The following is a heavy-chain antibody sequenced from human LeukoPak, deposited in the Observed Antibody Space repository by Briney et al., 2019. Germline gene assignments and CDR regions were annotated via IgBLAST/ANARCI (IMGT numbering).Heavy chain of an antibody. CDR1: GGSISSSSYY. J-gene: IGHJ4*02. CDR3: ARVSRRRKHHFDY. Sequence: SETLSLTCTVSGGSISSSSYYWGWIRQPPGKGLEWIGSIYYSGSTYYNPSLKSRVTISVDTSKNQFSLKLSSVTAADTAVYYCARVSRRRKHHFDYWGQGTLVTVSS. V-gene: IGHV4-39*07. CDR2: IYYSGST.